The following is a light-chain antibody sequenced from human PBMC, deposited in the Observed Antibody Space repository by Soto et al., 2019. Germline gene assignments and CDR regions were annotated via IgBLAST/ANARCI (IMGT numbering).Light chain of an antibody. CDR2: DAS. J-gene: IGKJ1*01. CDR1: QSLSSSH. CDR3: QHLSA. V-gene: IGKV3-20*01. Sequence: EIVLTQSPGTLSLSPGERASLSCRASQSLSSSHLIWSQQKPGQAPRLLIYDASSSATGIPDRFSGGGSGTDFTLTISRLEPEDFAVYYFQHLSAFGQGTKVEIK.